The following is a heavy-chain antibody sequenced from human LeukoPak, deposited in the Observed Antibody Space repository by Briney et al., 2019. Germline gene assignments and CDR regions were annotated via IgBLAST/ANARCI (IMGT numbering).Heavy chain of an antibody. Sequence: ASMKVSCKVSGYTLTELSMHWVRQAPGKGLEWMGGFDPEDGETIYAQKFQGRVTMTEDTSTDTAYMELSSLRSEDTAVYYCATVGRRWEPFDYWGQGTLVTVSS. J-gene: IGHJ4*02. CDR3: ATVGRRWEPFDY. CDR1: GYTLTELS. V-gene: IGHV1-24*01. CDR2: FDPEDGET. D-gene: IGHD1-26*01.